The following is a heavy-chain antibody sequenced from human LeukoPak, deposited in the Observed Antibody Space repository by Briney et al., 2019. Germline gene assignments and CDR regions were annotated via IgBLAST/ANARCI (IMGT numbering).Heavy chain of an antibody. CDR1: GFTFSSYS. CDR2: ISSSSSYI. V-gene: IGHV3-21*01. Sequence: GGSLRLSCAAPGFTFSSYSMNWVRQAPGKGLEWVSSISSSSSYIYYADSLKGRFTISRDNAKNSLYLQMNSLRAEDTAVYYCARDADVLRFLEWFNGYFDYWGQGTLVTVSS. D-gene: IGHD3-3*01. J-gene: IGHJ4*02. CDR3: ARDADVLRFLEWFNGYFDY.